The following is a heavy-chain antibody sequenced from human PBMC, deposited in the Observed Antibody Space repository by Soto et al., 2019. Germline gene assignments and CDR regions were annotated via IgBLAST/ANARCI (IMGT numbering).Heavy chain of an antibody. J-gene: IGHJ6*02. D-gene: IGHD1-26*01. V-gene: IGHV3-30*18. Sequence: QVQLVESGGGVVQPGRSLRLSCAASGFTFSSYGMHWVRQAPGKGLEWVAVISYDGSNKYYADSVKGRFTISRDNSKNTLYLQMNSRRAEDTAVYYCEKDLGRGGGMDVWGQGPTVTVSS. CDR2: ISYDGSNK. CDR1: GFTFSSYG. CDR3: EKDLGRGGGMDV.